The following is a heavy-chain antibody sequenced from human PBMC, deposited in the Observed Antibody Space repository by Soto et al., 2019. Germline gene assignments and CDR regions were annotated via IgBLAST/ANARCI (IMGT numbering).Heavy chain of an antibody. V-gene: IGHV3-30*18. CDR1: GFTFSSYG. CDR3: AKDLVVTMVRGVIISGGGIDY. J-gene: IGHJ4*02. Sequence: QVQLVESGGGVVQPGRSLRLSCAASGFTFSSYGMHWVRQAPGKGLEWVAVISYDGSNKYYADSVKGRFTISRDNSKNTLYLQMNSLRAEDTAVYYCAKDLVVTMVRGVIISGGGIDYWGQGTLVTVSS. CDR2: ISYDGSNK. D-gene: IGHD3-10*01.